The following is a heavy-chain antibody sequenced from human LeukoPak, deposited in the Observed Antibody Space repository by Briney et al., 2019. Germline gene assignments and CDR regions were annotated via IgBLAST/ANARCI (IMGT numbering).Heavy chain of an antibody. CDR3: AKGAGGSRYFFDY. J-gene: IGHJ4*02. D-gene: IGHD3-16*01. V-gene: IGHV3-9*03. Sequence: GRSLRLSCAASGFTFDDYAMHWVRQDPGKGLEWVSGITWNSGIIGYADSVKGRLTISRDNAKNSLFLQMNSLRAEDMALYYCAKGAGGSRYFFDYWGQGTLVTVSS. CDR1: GFTFDDYA. CDR2: ITWNSGII.